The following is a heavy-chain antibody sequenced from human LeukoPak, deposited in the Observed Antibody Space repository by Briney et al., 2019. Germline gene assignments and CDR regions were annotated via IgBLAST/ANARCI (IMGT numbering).Heavy chain of an antibody. V-gene: IGHV1-8*01. J-gene: IGHJ4*02. Sequence: ASVKVSCKASGYNFNIYEMNWLRQANGQGLEWMGWVSPNSGSTVYAQKFQGRVTMTRDISINTAYMELNSLTSEDTAVYYCARGTLFSSGEILLWGQGTLVTLTS. CDR1: GYNFNIYE. CDR2: VSPNSGST. CDR3: ARGTLFSSGEILL. D-gene: IGHD6-19*01.